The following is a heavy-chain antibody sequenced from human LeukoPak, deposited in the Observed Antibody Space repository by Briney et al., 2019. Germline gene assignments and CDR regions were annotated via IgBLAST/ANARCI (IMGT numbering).Heavy chain of an antibody. CDR1: GFIFSGYS. D-gene: IGHD1-26*01. V-gene: IGHV3-21*01. J-gene: IGHJ4*02. CDR2: ISSSSSSI. CDR3: ARGCGSLSLGY. Sequence: GSLRLSCAASGFIFSGYSMNWVRQAPGKGLEWVSSISSSSSSIYYADSVKGRFTISRDNANNSLYLQMNSLRAEDTAVYYCARGCGSLSLGYWGQGTLVAVSS.